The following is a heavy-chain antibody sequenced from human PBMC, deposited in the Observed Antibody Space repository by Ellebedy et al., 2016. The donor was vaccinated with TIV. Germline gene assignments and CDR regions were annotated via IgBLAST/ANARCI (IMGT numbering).Heavy chain of an antibody. CDR2: IKSKTDGETT. V-gene: IGHV3-15*01. CDR3: TIERDENYKQFQH. CDR1: GFILSNAW. J-gene: IGHJ1*01. D-gene: IGHD5-24*01. Sequence: GESLKISCAASGFILSNAWMSWVRQAPGKGLEWVGRIKSKTDGETTDYAEPVKGRFTVSRDDSTNTLYLQMNSLKTEDTAVYYCTIERDENYKQFQHWGQGTLVTISS.